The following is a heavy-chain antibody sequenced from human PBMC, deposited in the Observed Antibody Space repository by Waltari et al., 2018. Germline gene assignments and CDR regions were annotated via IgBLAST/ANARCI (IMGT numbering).Heavy chain of an antibody. V-gene: IGHV3-53*01. CDR3: TSDHGLSWPLD. Sequence: EVHLVESGGGLVHPGDSVRLSCAASGVIVSNKYMSWVRQPPGKGLEWVSVIYRGGETYYADSVKGRFTISRDNSKNTLDLQMNNVRAEDTAVYYCTSDHGLSWPLDWGQGTMVTVSS. CDR1: GVIVSNKY. J-gene: IGHJ4*02. D-gene: IGHD6-13*01. CDR2: IYRGGET.